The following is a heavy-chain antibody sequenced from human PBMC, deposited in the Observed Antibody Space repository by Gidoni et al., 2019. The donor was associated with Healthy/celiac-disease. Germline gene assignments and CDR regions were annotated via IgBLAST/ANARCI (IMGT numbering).Heavy chain of an antibody. D-gene: IGHD2-15*01. J-gene: IGHJ6*02. CDR1: GSTFTGYY. CDR2: INPNSGGT. V-gene: IGHV1-2*04. Sequence: QVQLVQSGAEVKKPGASVKVSCKASGSTFTGYYIHWLRQAPGQGLEWMRWINPNSGGTNYAQKFQGWVTMTRDTSISTAYMELSRLRSDDTAVYYCARGRAHCSGGSCYSSYYYGMDVWGQGTTVTVSS. CDR3: ARGRAHCSGGSCYSSYYYGMDV.